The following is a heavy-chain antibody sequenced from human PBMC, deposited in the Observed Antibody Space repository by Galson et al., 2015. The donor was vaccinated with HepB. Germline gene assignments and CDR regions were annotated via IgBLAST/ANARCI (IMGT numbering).Heavy chain of an antibody. CDR3: ARDAAHVVYTSNWNFAFDF. D-gene: IGHD6-13*01. Sequence: SLRLSCAASGFTFSSYAMHWVRQAPGKGLEWVAVISYDGSHKYYADYVKGRFTISRDNSKNTLYLQMNSLKSEDTAVYFCARDAAHVVYTSNWNFAFDFWGQGTMVTVSS. V-gene: IGHV3-30-3*01. J-gene: IGHJ3*01. CDR1: GFTFSSYA. CDR2: ISYDGSHK.